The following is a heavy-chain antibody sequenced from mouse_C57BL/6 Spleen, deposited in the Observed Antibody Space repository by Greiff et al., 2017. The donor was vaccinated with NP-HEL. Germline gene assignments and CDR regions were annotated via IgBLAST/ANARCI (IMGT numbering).Heavy chain of an antibody. J-gene: IGHJ3*01. CDR1: GYTFTDYN. V-gene: IGHV1-18*01. CDR2: INPNNGGT. D-gene: IGHD2-3*01. Sequence: VQLQQSGPELVKPGASVKIPCKASGYTFTDYNMDWVKQSHGKSLEWIGDINPNNGGTIYNQKFKGKATLTVDKPSSTAYMQLSSLTSEDSAVYYCARYDGYYVGVAYWGQGTLVTVSA. CDR3: ARYDGYYVGVAY.